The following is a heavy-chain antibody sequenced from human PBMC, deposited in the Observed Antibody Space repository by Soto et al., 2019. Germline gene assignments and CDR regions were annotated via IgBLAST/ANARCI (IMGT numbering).Heavy chain of an antibody. CDR3: AKGSSTTNFSYFDY. D-gene: IGHD2-2*01. Sequence: EVQLVESGGGLEQPGRSLRLSCAASGFTFDDYAMHWVRQAPGKGLEWVSSISWNSGNRGYADSVKGRFTISRDNAKNSLYLQMNSLRPEDTALYYCAKGSSTTNFSYFDYWGQGTLVTVSS. V-gene: IGHV3-9*01. CDR2: ISWNSGNR. CDR1: GFTFDDYA. J-gene: IGHJ4*02.